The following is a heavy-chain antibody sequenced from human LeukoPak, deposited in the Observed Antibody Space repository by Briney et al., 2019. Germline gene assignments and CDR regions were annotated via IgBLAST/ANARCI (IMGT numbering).Heavy chain of an antibody. D-gene: IGHD3-22*01. CDR2: IYYSGST. CDR1: GGSISSYY. Sequence: PSETLSLTCTVSGGSISSYYWSWIRQPPGKGLEWIGYIYYSGSTYYNPSLKSRVTISVDTSKNQFSLKLSSVTAADTAVYYCARGTMIVVVGNWFDPWGQGTLVTVSS. V-gene: IGHV4-59*12. CDR3: ARGTMIVVVGNWFDP. J-gene: IGHJ5*02.